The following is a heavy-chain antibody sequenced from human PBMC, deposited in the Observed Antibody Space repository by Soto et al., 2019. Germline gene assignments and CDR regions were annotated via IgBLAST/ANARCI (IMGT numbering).Heavy chain of an antibody. V-gene: IGHV1-46*01. Sequence: QVQLVQSGAEVKKPGASVKISCKASGYTFTTYYMHWVRQAPGQSLEWMGIINPTDGGTTNAQRFQGRVTMTRDTSTGTVYMDLSRLRSEDTAVYYCAICIVPGIGSGDVFDIWGQGTLVTVSS. D-gene: IGHD3-10*01. CDR2: INPTDGGT. CDR3: AICIVPGIGSGDVFDI. J-gene: IGHJ3*02. CDR1: GYTFTTYY.